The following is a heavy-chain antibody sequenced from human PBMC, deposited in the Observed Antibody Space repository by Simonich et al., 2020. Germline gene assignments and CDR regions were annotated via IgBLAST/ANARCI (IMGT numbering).Heavy chain of an antibody. J-gene: IGHJ3*02. V-gene: IGHV1-18*01. CDR3: ARSTTGTTAFDI. CDR2: DSAYNGNT. CDR1: GYPFTRYG. Sequence: QVQLVQSGAEVKKPGASVKVSCKASGYPFTRYGISWGRQAPGQGLEWMGWDSAYNGNTNYAQKLPGRVTMTTETSTSTAYMELRSLRSDDTAVYYCARSTTGTTAFDIWGQGTMVTVSS. D-gene: IGHD1-1*01.